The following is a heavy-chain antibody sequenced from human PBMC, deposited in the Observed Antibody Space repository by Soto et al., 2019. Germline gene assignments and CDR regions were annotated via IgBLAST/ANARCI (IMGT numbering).Heavy chain of an antibody. Sequence: QVELQESGPGLVKPSETLSLACSVFGASVNSYYWSWIRQSPGRGLEWIGHIFNSGTIHYNPSLKRRVTMSVDSSKNKVSLKMNSVTAADTAMYYSGRYLLATASARWYFYYGLDVWGQGTAVTVPS. J-gene: IGHJ6*02. D-gene: IGHD3-3*02. CDR3: GRYLLATASARWYFYYGLDV. CDR1: GASVNSYY. V-gene: IGHV4-59*02. CDR2: IFNSGTI.